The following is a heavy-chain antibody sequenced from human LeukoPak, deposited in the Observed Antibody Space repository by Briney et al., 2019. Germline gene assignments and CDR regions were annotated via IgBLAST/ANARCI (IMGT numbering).Heavy chain of an antibody. CDR3: AKEGVDTLYYFGY. CDR2: ISYDGSNK. J-gene: IGHJ4*02. D-gene: IGHD5-18*01. CDR1: GFTFSSYG. V-gene: IGHV3-30*18. Sequence: PGGSLRLSCAASGFTFSSYGMHWVRQAPGKGLEWVAVISYDGSNKYYADSVKGRFTISRDNSKNTLYLQMNSLRAEDTAVYYCAKEGVDTLYYFGYWGQGTLVTVSS.